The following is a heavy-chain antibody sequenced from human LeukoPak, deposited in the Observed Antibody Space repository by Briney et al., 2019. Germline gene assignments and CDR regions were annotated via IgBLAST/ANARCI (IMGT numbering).Heavy chain of an antibody. CDR2: MNPNSGNT. Sequence: ASVKVSCKASGYTFTAYDINWVRQATGQGLEWMGWMNPNSGNTGYAQKFQGGVTITRNTSISTAYMELSSLRSEDTAVYYCARRGLYDAFDIWGQGKMVTVSS. D-gene: IGHD1-26*01. V-gene: IGHV1-8*03. CDR3: ARRGLYDAFDI. CDR1: GYTFTAYD. J-gene: IGHJ3*02.